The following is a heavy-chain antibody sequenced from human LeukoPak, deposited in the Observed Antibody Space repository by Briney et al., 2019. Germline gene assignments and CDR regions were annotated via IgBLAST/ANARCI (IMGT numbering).Heavy chain of an antibody. CDR2: IKSKTDGGTT. V-gene: IGHV3-15*01. Sequence: GGSLRLSCAASGFDFTTYNMNWVRQAPGKGLEWVGRIKSKTDGGTTDYAAPVKGRFTISRDDSKNTLSLQMNSLKTEDTAVYYCTADVDTVDYWGQGTLVTVSS. CDR3: TADVDTVDY. D-gene: IGHD5-18*01. CDR1: GFDFTTYN. J-gene: IGHJ4*02.